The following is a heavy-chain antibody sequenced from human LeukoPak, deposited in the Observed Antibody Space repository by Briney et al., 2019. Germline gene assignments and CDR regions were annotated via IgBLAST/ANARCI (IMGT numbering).Heavy chain of an antibody. CDR2: INPNSGGT. V-gene: IGHV1-2*02. CDR3: ARGWRVRGVIIAVGYWFDP. J-gene: IGHJ5*02. CDR1: GYSFTGYY. D-gene: IGHD3-10*01. Sequence: ASVKVSCKASGYSFTGYYIHWVRQAPGQGLEWMGWINPNSGGTNYAQKLQGRVTMTTDTSTSTAYMELSSLRSEDTAVYYCARGWRVRGVIIAVGYWFDPWGQGTLVTVSS.